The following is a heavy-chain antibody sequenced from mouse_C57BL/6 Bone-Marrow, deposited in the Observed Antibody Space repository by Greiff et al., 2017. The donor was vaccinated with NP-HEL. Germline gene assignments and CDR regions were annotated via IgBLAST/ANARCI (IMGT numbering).Heavy chain of an antibody. Sequence: EVKLVESGGGLVQPGGSLKLSCVASGFTFSDYYMYWVRQTPEKRLEWVAYISNGGGSTYYPDTVKGRFTISRDNAKNTLYLQMSRLKSEYTAMYYCARHDAYWGQGTLVTVSA. CDR1: GFTFSDYY. CDR2: ISNGGGST. CDR3: ARHDAY. V-gene: IGHV5-12*01. J-gene: IGHJ3*01.